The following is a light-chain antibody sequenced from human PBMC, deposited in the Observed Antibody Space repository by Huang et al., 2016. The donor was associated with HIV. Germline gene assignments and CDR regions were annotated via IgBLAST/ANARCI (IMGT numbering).Light chain of an antibody. J-gene: IGKJ1*01. V-gene: IGKV1-5*03. CDR3: QQYNSWT. Sequence: IQMTQSPSTLSASVGDRVTITCRASHSISDWVAWYQQTPGKAPKLLIYKASTLQSGVPSRFSGSVSGTEFTLTISSLQPDDFATYFCQQYNSWTFGQGTKVEIK. CDR2: KAS. CDR1: HSISDW.